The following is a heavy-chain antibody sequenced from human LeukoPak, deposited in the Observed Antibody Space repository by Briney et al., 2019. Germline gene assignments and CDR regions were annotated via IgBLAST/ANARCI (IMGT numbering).Heavy chain of an antibody. CDR2: ISWNSGSI. J-gene: IGHJ4*02. D-gene: IGHD2/OR15-2a*01. V-gene: IGHV3-9*01. CDR1: GFTFDDYA. Sequence: PGGSLRLSCAASGFTFDDYAMHWVRQAPGKGLEWVSGISWNSGSIGYADSVKGRFTISRDNAKNSLYLQMNSLRAEDTALYYCAKDMGLLGRLSCPTEWGQGTLVTVSS. CDR3: AKDMGLLGRLSCPTE.